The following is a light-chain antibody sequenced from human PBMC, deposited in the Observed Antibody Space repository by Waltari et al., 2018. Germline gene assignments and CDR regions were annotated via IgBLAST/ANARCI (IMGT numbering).Light chain of an antibody. CDR2: DVS. CDR3: CSYAGSFYV. J-gene: IGLJ1*01. CDR1: SSDVGGYKY. V-gene: IGLV2-11*01. Sequence: QSALTQPRSVSGSPGKSVTIHCTGPSSDVGGYKYSSWYQHHPGKAPKLMIYDVSKRPSGVPDRFSGSKSGNTASLTISGLQAEDEADYYCCSYAGSFYVFGTGTKVTVL.